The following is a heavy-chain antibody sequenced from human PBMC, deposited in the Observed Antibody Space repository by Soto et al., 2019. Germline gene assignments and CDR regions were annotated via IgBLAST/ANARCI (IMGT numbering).Heavy chain of an antibody. CDR1: GFTFSSYA. Sequence: GGSLRLSCAASGFTFSSYAMSWVRQAPGKGLEWVSAISGNGGSTYYADSVKGRFTISRDNTKKSLYLQMNSLRAEDTSLYHCAKVGSGYSSNYYYYMDVWGMGTTVTVSS. D-gene: IGHD3-3*01. J-gene: IGHJ6*03. V-gene: IGHV3-23*01. CDR2: ISGNGGST. CDR3: AKVGSGYSSNYYYYMDV.